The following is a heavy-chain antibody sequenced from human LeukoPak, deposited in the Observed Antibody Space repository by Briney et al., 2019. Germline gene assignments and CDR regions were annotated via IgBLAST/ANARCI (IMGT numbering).Heavy chain of an antibody. V-gene: IGHV3-30*18. D-gene: IGHD1-26*01. CDR1: GFTFNNYG. CDR2: ISYDGSNK. Sequence: PGRSLRLSCAASGFTFNNYGMHWVRQAPGKGLEWVAVISYDGSNKHYADSVKGRFTISRDNSKNTLYLQMNSLRAEDTAVYYCANEYRPRGRGAFDIWGQGTMVTVSS. CDR3: ANEYRPRGRGAFDI. J-gene: IGHJ3*02.